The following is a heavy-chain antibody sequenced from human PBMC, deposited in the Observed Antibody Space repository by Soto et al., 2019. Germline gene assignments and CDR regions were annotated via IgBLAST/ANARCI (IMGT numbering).Heavy chain of an antibody. CDR1: GGSISSSSYY. CDR3: ASGAEWEQGFEY. J-gene: IGHJ4*02. V-gene: IGHV4-39*01. Sequence: PSETLSLTCTVSGGSISSSSYYWGWIRQPPGKGLEWIGSIYYSGSTYYNPSLKSRVTISVDTSKNQFSLKLSSVTAADTAVYYCASGAEWEQGFEYWGQGTLVTVSS. D-gene: IGHD1-26*01. CDR2: IYYSGST.